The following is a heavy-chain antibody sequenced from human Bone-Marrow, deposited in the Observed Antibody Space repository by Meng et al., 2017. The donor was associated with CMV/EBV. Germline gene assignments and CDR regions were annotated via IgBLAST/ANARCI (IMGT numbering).Heavy chain of an antibody. CDR1: GFTFSDYW. J-gene: IGHJ4*02. Sequence: GGSLRPSCAASGFTFSDYWMTWVRQAPGKGLQWVANIKEDGSDKDCVDSLKGRFTISRDNANDSLHLQMNSLTAEDTAVYYCARGGREGTGDFWGQGTLVTVSS. CDR3: ARGGREGTGDF. V-gene: IGHV3-7*01. D-gene: IGHD1/OR15-1a*01. CDR2: IKEDGSDK.